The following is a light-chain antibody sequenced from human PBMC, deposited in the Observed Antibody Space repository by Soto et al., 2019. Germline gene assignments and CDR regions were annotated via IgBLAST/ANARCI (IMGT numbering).Light chain of an antibody. V-gene: IGKV3-20*01. J-gene: IGKJ1*01. CDR3: QQYGSSSLT. CDR2: GAS. CDR1: QSVSSTY. Sequence: EIVLTQSPGTLSLSPGERATLSCRASQSVSSTYLAWYQQKPGQAPRLLISGASTRATVIPDRFSASGSGTDFSLTISRLEPEDFAVYFCQQYGSSSLTFGKGTKVE.